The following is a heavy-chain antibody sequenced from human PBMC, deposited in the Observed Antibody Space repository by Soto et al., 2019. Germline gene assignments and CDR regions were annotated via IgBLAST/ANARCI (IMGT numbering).Heavy chain of an antibody. CDR3: ARAGGSTGTTGTTDYCMDV. D-gene: IGHD1-1*01. J-gene: IGHJ6*02. CDR2: INPSGGST. Sequence: ASVKVSCKASGYTFTSYYMHWVRQAPGQGLEWMGIINPSGGSTSYAQKFQGRVTMTRDTSTSTVYMELSSLRSEDTAVYYCARAGGSTGTTGTTDYCMDVWGQGKTVTV. V-gene: IGHV1-46*03. CDR1: GYTFTSYY.